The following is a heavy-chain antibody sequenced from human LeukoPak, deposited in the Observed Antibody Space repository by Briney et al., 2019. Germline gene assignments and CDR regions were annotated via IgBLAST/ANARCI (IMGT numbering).Heavy chain of an antibody. CDR1: GGSISSYY. CDR3: AREGATFDP. Sequence: SETLSLTCTVSGGSISSYYWSWIRQPPGKGLERIGYIYYSGSTNYNPSLKSRVTISVDTSKNQFSLKLSSVTAADTAVYYCAREGATFDPWGQGTLVTVSS. CDR2: IYYSGST. J-gene: IGHJ5*02. D-gene: IGHD1-26*01. V-gene: IGHV4-59*01.